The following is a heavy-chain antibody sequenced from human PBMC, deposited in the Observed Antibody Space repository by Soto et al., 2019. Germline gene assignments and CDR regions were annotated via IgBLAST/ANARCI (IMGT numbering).Heavy chain of an antibody. CDR1: GFTFSSYA. V-gene: IGHV3-23*01. D-gene: IGHD6-19*01. CDR2: ISGGGGST. Sequence: GGSLRLACAASGFTFSSYAMSWVRQAPGKGLEWVSAISGGGGSTYYADSVKGRFTISRDNSKNTLYLQMNSLRAEDTAVYYFCEGGRQSLVTSDSNYWRQGALVTVPP. J-gene: IGHJ4*02. CDR3: CEGGRQSLVTSDSNY.